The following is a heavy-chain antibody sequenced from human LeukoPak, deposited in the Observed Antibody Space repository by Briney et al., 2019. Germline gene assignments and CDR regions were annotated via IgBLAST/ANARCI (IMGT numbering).Heavy chain of an antibody. Sequence: ASVKVSCKASGYTFTSYDINWVRQATGQGLEWMGWINPNSGNTGYAQKFQGRVTITRNTSISTAYMELSSLRSGDTAVYYCARVKRRIAAAGLYYFDYWGQGTLVTVSS. CDR1: GYTFTSYD. V-gene: IGHV1-8*03. CDR2: INPNSGNT. D-gene: IGHD6-13*01. J-gene: IGHJ4*02. CDR3: ARVKRRIAAAGLYYFDY.